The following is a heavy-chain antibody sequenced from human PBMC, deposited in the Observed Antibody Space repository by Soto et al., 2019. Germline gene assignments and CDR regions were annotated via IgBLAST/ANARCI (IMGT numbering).Heavy chain of an antibody. Sequence: GGSLRLSCAASGFTFSSYWMIWVRQAPGEGLEWVADIIGSGSSKYYVDSVKGRFTISRDNSKNTVYLQMNSLKAEDTAVYYCAKDVGIVVASRGRLFSYFDYWGQGTLVTVSS. D-gene: IGHD2-2*03. V-gene: IGHV3-23*01. CDR1: GFTFSSYW. J-gene: IGHJ4*02. CDR2: IIGSGSSK. CDR3: AKDVGIVVASRGRLFSYFDY.